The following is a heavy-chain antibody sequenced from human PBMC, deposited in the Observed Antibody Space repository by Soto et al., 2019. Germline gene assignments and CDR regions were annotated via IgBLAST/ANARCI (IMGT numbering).Heavy chain of an antibody. CDR2: IYYSGST. J-gene: IGHJ5*02. D-gene: IGHD2-15*01. Sequence: ETLSLTCTVSGGSISSYYWSWIRQPPGKGLEWIGYIYYSGSTNYNPSLKSRVTISVDTSKNQFSLKLSSVTAADTAVYYCARHVVCIYGSCYPNNWFYPCGQGTLVPVSS. CDR3: ARHVVCIYGSCYPNNWFYP. CDR1: GGSISSYY. V-gene: IGHV4-59*08.